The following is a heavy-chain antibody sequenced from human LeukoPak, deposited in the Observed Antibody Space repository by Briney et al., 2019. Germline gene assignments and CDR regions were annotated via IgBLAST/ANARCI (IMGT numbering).Heavy chain of an antibody. D-gene: IGHD3-10*01. CDR3: ARERGGSDY. Sequence: ASVKVSCKASGYTFTNYYIHWVRQAPGQGLEWMGLITPGGGTTTYAQKFQGRVTLTGDTSTSTVYMDLSSLRSEDTAMYYCARERGGSDYWGQGTLVTVSS. V-gene: IGHV1-46*01. CDR1: GYTFTNYY. CDR2: ITPGGGTT. J-gene: IGHJ4*02.